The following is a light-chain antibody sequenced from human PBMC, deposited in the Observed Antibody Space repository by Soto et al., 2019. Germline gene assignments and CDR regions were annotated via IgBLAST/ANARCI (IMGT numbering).Light chain of an antibody. Sequence: QSALTQPASVSGSPGQSITISCTGTSSDLGGYNYVSWYQQHPGKAPKLMIYEVSKRPSGVPDRFSGSKSGNTASLTVSGLQAEDEADYYCSSYAGSNNLYVFGTGTKVTVL. CDR2: EVS. V-gene: IGLV2-8*01. CDR3: SSYAGSNNLYV. CDR1: SSDLGGYNY. J-gene: IGLJ1*01.